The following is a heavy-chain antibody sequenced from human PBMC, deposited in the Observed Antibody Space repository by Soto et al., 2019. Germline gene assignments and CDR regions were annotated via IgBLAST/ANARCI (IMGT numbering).Heavy chain of an antibody. CDR2: IYYSGST. Sequence: SETLSLTCTVSGGSISSGGYYWSWIRQHPGKGLEWIGYIYYSGSTYYNPSLKSRVTISVDTSKNQFSLKLSSVTAADTAVYYCARDGPYGDYTVYYYYYGMDVWGQGTTVTVSS. V-gene: IGHV4-31*03. D-gene: IGHD4-17*01. J-gene: IGHJ6*02. CDR1: GGSISSGGYY. CDR3: ARDGPYGDYTVYYYYYGMDV.